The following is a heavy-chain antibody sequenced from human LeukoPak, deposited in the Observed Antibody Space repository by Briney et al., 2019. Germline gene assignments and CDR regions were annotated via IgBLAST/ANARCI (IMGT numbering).Heavy chain of an antibody. CDR3: ARENRLLRRGAFDY. Sequence: PSETLSLTCTVSGYSISSGYYWGWIRQPPGKGLEWIGSIYHSGSTYYNPSLKSRVTISVDTSKNQFSLKLSSVTAADTAVYYCARENRLLRRGAFDYWGQGTLVTVSS. J-gene: IGHJ4*02. CDR1: GYSISSGYY. D-gene: IGHD4-17*01. V-gene: IGHV4-38-2*02. CDR2: IYHSGST.